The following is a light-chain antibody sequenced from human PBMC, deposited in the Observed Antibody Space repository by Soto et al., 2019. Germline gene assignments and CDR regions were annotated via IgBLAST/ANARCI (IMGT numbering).Light chain of an antibody. CDR2: TNN. Sequence: QSVLTQPPSASGAPGQRVTISCSGSSSNIGSHIVNWYQQVPGTAPKLLIYTNNQRPSGVPDRFSGSKSGTSASLAISGLQSEDEADYYCAARDDSAFGVVFGGGTKLTVL. J-gene: IGLJ2*01. V-gene: IGLV1-44*01. CDR1: SSNIGSHI. CDR3: AARDDSAFGVV.